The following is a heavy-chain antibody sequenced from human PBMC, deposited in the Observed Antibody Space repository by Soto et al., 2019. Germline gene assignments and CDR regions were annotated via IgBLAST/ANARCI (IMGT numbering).Heavy chain of an antibody. V-gene: IGHV4-59*01. D-gene: IGHD2-15*01. Sequence: QVQLQESGPGLVKPSETLSLTCTVSVGSISSYYWSWIRQPPGKGLEWIGYIYYSGSTHYKPSLKSRVTISVDTAKNQFSLKLSAVTAADTAVYYCARDGKGIFCSGGSCYSGGWFDPWGQGTLVTVSS. CDR3: ARDGKGIFCSGGSCYSGGWFDP. J-gene: IGHJ5*02. CDR1: VGSISSYY. CDR2: IYYSGST.